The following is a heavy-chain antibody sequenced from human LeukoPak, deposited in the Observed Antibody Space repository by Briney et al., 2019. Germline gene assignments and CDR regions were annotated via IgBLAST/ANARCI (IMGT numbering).Heavy chain of an antibody. CDR2: ISYDGSNK. D-gene: IGHD6-19*01. CDR1: GFTFSSYA. V-gene: IGHV3-30-3*01. CDR3: ARTTPKMRQWLRSWFDP. J-gene: IGHJ5*02. Sequence: GGSLRLSCAASGFTFSSYAMHWVRQAPGKGLEWVAVISYDGSNKYYADSVKGRFTISRDNSKNTLYLQMNSLRAEDTAVYYCARTTPKMRQWLRSWFDPWGQGTLVTVSS.